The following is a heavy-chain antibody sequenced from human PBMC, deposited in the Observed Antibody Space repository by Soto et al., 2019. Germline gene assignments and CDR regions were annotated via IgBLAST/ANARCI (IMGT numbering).Heavy chain of an antibody. CDR1: GGPIGRYY. V-gene: IGHV4-59*01. D-gene: IGHD6-13*01. Sequence: QVQLQESGPGLVKPSETLSLTCTVSGGPIGRYYWSWIRQSPGKGLEWIGCVYYSDSTNYNPSLKSRVSISLDRSKNQFSLRLSSVTAADTAVYYCARTEASSWSFFYYGMDVWGQGTAVAVSS. CDR2: VYYSDST. J-gene: IGHJ6*02. CDR3: ARTEASSWSFFYYGMDV.